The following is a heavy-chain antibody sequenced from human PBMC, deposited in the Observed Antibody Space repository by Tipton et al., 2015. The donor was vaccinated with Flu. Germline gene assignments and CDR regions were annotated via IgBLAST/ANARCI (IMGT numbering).Heavy chain of an antibody. Sequence: CAASKFSFSTFGMHWIRQAPGKGLEWVAVIYADGNNKYYRDSVRGRFIISRDNSKNTLYLQMNSLRAEDTAVYYCARWEWEPRAFFDSWGQGTLVTVSS. CDR2: IYADGNNK. J-gene: IGHJ4*02. CDR3: ARWEWEPRAFFDS. V-gene: IGHV3-33*01. D-gene: IGHD1-26*01. CDR1: KFSFSTFG.